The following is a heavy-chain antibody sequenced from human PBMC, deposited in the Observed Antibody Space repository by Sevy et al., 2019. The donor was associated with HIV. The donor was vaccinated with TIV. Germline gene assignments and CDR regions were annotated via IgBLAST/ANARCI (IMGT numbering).Heavy chain of an antibody. Sequence: GGSMRLSCAASGFTFSSYSMNWVRQAPGKGLEWVSSISSSSSYIYYADSVKGRFTISRDNAKNSLYLQMNSLRAEDTAVYYCARDLSATYYYYGMAVWGKGTTVTVSS. J-gene: IGHJ6*04. CDR2: ISSSSSYI. V-gene: IGHV3-21*01. CDR1: GFTFSSYS. CDR3: ARDLSATYYYYGMAV.